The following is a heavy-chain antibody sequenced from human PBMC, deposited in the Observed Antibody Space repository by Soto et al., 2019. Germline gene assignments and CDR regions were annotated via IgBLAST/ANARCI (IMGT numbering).Heavy chain of an antibody. CDR3: AKNPLLGQWLEPFDY. D-gene: IGHD6-19*01. Sequence: PGGSLRLSCAVSGFTFSNFAMSWVRQAPGKGPEWVSTIGRTGGSTYYADSGKGRFIISRDNSKSTLFLQMNSLRAEDTAVYYCAKNPLLGQWLEPFDYWGQGTLVTVSS. J-gene: IGHJ4*02. CDR2: IGRTGGST. CDR1: GFTFSNFA. V-gene: IGHV3-23*01.